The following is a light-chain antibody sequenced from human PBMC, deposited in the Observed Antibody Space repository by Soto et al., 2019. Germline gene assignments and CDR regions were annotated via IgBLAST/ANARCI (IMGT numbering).Light chain of an antibody. V-gene: IGKV3-11*01. CDR2: DAS. J-gene: IGKJ4*01. CDR1: QSVSNY. CDR3: QQHINRLS. Sequence: EIVLTQSPATLSLSPGERATLSCRASQSVSNYLAWYQQKPGQAPRLLIYDASNRATGIPARFSGSGSGTDFTLTISTLEPEDFAVYYCQQHINRLSFDGGTKVEIK.